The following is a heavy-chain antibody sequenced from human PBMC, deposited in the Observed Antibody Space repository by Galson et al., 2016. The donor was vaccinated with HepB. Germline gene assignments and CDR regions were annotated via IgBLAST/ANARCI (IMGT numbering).Heavy chain of an antibody. CDR1: GFTFSSYW. J-gene: IGHJ5*02. CDR2: IYSGGNT. CDR3: ASARKVFGPFDP. V-gene: IGHV3-53*01. D-gene: IGHD3-3*01. Sequence: SLRLSCAASGFTFSSYWMTWVRQAPGKGLEWVSLIYSGGNTYHAGSVKGRFTISRDNSKNTVYLQMNSLKDEDTAVYYCASARKVFGPFDPWGQGTLVTVSS.